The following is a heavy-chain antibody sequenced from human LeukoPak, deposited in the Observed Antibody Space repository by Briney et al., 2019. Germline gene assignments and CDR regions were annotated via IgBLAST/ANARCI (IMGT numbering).Heavy chain of an antibody. J-gene: IGHJ4*02. CDR1: GFSFSVYW. CDR3: VRDFMYNTARTGC. D-gene: IGHD5-18*01. Sequence: GGSLRLSCAASGFSFSVYWMHWVRQAPGKGPVWVSRIKTDGSITDYADSVKGRFTISRDNAKNTLYLQMNSLRAEDTAVYYCVRDFMYNTARTGCRGQGTLVTVSS. CDR2: IKTDGSIT. V-gene: IGHV3-74*01.